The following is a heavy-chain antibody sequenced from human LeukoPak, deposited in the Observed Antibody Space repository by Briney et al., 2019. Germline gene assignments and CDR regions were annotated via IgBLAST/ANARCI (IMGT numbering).Heavy chain of an antibody. CDR2: VYYSGHT. J-gene: IGHJ4*02. D-gene: IGHD3-16*02. CDR1: GGSISTTSYY. Sequence: SETLSLTCTVSGGSISTTSYYWGWIRQPPGRGLEWIGSVYYSGHTYYNASLQSRVTISVDASRNQFSLNLNSLTAADTAVYYCARVWVRPQLGMITFGGVIAKQYYFDYWGQGTLVTVSS. CDR3: ARVWVRPQLGMITFGGVIAKQYYFDY. V-gene: IGHV4-39*07.